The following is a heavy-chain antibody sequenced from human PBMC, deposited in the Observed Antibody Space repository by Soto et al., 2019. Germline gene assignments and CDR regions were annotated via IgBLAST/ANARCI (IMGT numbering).Heavy chain of an antibody. D-gene: IGHD3-10*01. CDR3: ATHGNGDYGSGLGYYGMDV. CDR1: GYSFTSYW. CDR2: IDPSDSYT. J-gene: IGHJ6*02. V-gene: IGHV5-10-1*01. Sequence: PGESLKISCKGSGYSFTSYWISWVRQMPGKGLEWMGRIDPSDSYTNYSPSFQGHVTISADKSISTAYLQWSSLKASDTAMYYCATHGNGDYGSGLGYYGMDVWGQGTTVTVSS.